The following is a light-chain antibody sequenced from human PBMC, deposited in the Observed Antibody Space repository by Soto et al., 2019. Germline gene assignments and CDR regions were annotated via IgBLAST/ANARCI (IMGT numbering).Light chain of an antibody. J-gene: IGLJ3*02. CDR2: VEGSGTF. Sequence: QSVLTQSSSVSASLGSSVKLTCTLSSGHSSNIIAWHQQQPGKAPRYLMKVEGSGTFNKGSGVPDRFSGYRSGADRYLTISDLQFDDEADYYCETWDSNTWVFGGGTQLTVL. V-gene: IGLV4-60*02. CDR3: ETWDSNTWV. CDR1: SGHSSNI.